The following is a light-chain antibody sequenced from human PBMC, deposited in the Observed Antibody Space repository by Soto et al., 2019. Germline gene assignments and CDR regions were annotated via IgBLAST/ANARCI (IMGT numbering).Light chain of an antibody. CDR3: QSFDSSLSGWV. CDR2: GNT. CDR1: TSNIGAGYD. Sequence: QAVVTQPPSVSGAPGQRVTISCTGGTSNIGAGYDVHWYQQLPGTAPKVLIYGNTNRPSGVPDRLSGSKSGTSASLAITGRRAEDEADYYCQSFDSSLSGWVFGGGTKLTVL. V-gene: IGLV1-40*01. J-gene: IGLJ3*02.